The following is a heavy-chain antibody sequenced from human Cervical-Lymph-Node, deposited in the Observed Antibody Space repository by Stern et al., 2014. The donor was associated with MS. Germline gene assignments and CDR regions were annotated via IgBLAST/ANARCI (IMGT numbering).Heavy chain of an antibody. Sequence: EVQLVESGAEVKKPGESLKISCKGSGYTFTNNWIAWVRQMPGKGLEWMGIIYPDDSDIRYRPSLQGQVTISADKSISTASLQWSSLKAADSAVYYCARPPPRRKWDDPNYGMDVWGQGTTVTVSS. CDR2: IYPDDSDI. J-gene: IGHJ6*02. D-gene: IGHD1-1*01. CDR3: ARPPPRRKWDDPNYGMDV. V-gene: IGHV5-51*03. CDR1: GYTFTNNW.